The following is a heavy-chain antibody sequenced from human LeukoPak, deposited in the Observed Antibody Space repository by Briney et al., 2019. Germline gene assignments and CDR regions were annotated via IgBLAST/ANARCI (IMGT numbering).Heavy chain of an antibody. CDR2: INPNSGGT. V-gene: IGHV1-2*02. CDR1: GYTFTGYY. CDR3: ARVKVIIFGVVTPFDY. D-gene: IGHD3-3*01. Sequence: ASVKVSCKASGYTFTGYYMHWVRQAPGQGLELMGWINPNSGGTNYTQKFQGRVTMTRDTSISTAYMELSRLRSDDTAVYYCARVKVIIFGVVTPFDYWGQGTLVTVSS. J-gene: IGHJ4*02.